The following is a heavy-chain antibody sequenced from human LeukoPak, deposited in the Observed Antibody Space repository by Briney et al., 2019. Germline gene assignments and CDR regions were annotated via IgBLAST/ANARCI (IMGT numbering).Heavy chain of an antibody. CDR2: ISSSSSYI. D-gene: IGHD3-10*01. V-gene: IGHV3-21*01. Sequence: AGGSLRLSCAASGFTFSSYSMNWVRQAPGKGLEWVSSISSSSSYIYYADSVKGRFTISRDNAKNSLYLQMNSLRAEDTAVYYCARVKGSGSYYNDNWGQGTLVTVSS. CDR3: ARVKGSGSYYNDN. J-gene: IGHJ4*02. CDR1: GFTFSSYS.